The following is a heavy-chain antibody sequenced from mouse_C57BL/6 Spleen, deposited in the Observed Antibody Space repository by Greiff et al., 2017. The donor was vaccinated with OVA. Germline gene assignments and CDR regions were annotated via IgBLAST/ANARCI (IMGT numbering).Heavy chain of an antibody. CDR3: TREGNYYGSSYPFDC. Sequence: QVQLKESGAELVRPGASVTLSCKASGYTFTDYEMHWVKQTPVHGLEWIGAIDPETGGTAYNQKFKGKAILTADKSSSTAYMELRSLTSEDSAVYYCTREGNYYGSSYPFDCWGQGSTLADCS. CDR1: GYTFTDYE. J-gene: IGHJ2*01. D-gene: IGHD1-1*01. CDR2: IDPETGGT. V-gene: IGHV1-15*01.